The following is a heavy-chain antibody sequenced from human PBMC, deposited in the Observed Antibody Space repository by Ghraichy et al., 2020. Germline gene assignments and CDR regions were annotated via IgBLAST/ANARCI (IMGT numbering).Heavy chain of an antibody. CDR2: IFYSGNT. V-gene: IGHV4-61*01. J-gene: IGHJ5*02. D-gene: IGHD2-2*01. CDR3: ARGDILVVTAGRIFPLDTANWFDP. CDR1: GGSVSSGSSY. Sequence: SETLSLTCTVSGGSVSSGSSYWSWIRQPPGKGLEWIGYIFYSGNTNYNPSLKSRVTISVDTSKNQFSLKMTSVTAADTAVYYCARGDILVVTAGRIFPLDTANWFDPWGQGTLVTVSS.